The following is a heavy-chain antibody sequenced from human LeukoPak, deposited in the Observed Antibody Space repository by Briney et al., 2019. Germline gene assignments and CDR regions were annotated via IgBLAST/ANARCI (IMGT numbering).Heavy chain of an antibody. Sequence: SETLSLTCAVYGDSFNEYYWSWVRQPPGKALEWIGEINHSGSTNYNPSLKSRVTISVDKSLRQFFLRLSPVTAADTAVYYCVRERASNNYYNYFDPWGQGTQVTVSS. J-gene: IGHJ5*02. CDR1: GDSFNEYY. CDR3: VRERASNNYYNYFDP. D-gene: IGHD1-1*01. V-gene: IGHV4-34*01. CDR2: INHSGST.